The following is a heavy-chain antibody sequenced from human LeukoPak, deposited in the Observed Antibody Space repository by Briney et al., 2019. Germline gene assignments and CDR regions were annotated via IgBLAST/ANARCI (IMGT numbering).Heavy chain of an antibody. J-gene: IGHJ4*02. V-gene: IGHV3-23*01. CDR2: ISGSGGST. D-gene: IGHD2-2*01. CDR1: VFTFSSYA. CDR3: AKDIVVVPAAMVD. Sequence: GGSLRLSCAASVFTFSSYAMSWVRQAPGKGLEWVSAISGSGGSTYYADSVKGRFTISRDNSKNTLYLQMNSLRAEDTAVYYCAKDIVVVPAAMVDWGQGTLVTVSS.